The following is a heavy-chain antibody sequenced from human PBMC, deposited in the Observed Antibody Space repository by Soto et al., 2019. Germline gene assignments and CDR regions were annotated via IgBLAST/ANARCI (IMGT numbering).Heavy chain of an antibody. CDR3: ARDPITSFGVVTTYLDV. J-gene: IGHJ6*03. CDR1: GFTFRSYS. CDR2: ISSSSSTI. D-gene: IGHD3-3*01. V-gene: IGHV3-48*01. Sequence: PGGSLRLSCAASGFTFRSYSMNWVRQAPGKGLEWVSYISSSSSTIYYADSVKGRFTISRDNAKNSLYLQMNSLRAEDTAVYYYARDPITSFGVVTTYLDVWGKGTTVTVSS.